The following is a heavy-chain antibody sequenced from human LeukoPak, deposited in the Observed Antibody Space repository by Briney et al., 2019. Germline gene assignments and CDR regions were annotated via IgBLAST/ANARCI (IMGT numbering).Heavy chain of an antibody. Sequence: PAETLSLTCAVSGGSISSSNWWRWVRQPPGKGLEWSGEIYHSGSTNYNASLKSRVTISVDNSKNQFSLKLNCVTAADTAVYYGAGGSPGEVRGEAFDPCGRGTLVNVTS. CDR1: GGSISSSNW. D-gene: IGHD3-10*01. J-gene: IGHJ5*02. CDR3: AGGSPGEVRGEAFDP. CDR2: IYHSGST. V-gene: IGHV4-4*02.